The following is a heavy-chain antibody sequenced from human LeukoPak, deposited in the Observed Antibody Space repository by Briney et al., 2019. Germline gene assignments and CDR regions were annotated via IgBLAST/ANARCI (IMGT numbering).Heavy chain of an antibody. CDR3: SRESGAFSPFGY. J-gene: IGHJ4*02. CDR2: ISLSGRT. CDR1: GGSISRTNW. Sequence: SETLSLTCDVSGGSISRTNWWSWVRQSPGQGLEWIGEISLSGRTNYNPSLQSRVTMSLDESKNQLSLDLASVTAADTAVYYCSRESGAFSPFGYWGQGTLVTV. D-gene: IGHD1-26*01. V-gene: IGHV4-4*02.